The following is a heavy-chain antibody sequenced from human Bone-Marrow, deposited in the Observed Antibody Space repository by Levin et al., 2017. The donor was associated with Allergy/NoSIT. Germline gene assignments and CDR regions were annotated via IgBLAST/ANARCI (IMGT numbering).Heavy chain of an antibody. CDR1: GFTFSSYG. D-gene: IGHD6-13*01. CDR3: AIGSSSWEKPY. Sequence: GESLKISCAASGFTFSSYGMHWVRQAPGKGLEWVAIISYDGSNKYYADSVKGRFTISSDNSKNTLYLQMNSLRGDDTAVYYCAIGSSSWEKPYWGQGTLVTVSS. J-gene: IGHJ4*02. CDR2: ISYDGSNK. V-gene: IGHV3-30*03.